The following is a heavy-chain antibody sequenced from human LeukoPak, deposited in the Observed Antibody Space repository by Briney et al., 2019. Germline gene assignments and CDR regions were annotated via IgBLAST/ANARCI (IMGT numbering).Heavy chain of an antibody. D-gene: IGHD2-15*01. CDR2: IYHSGST. Sequence: PSETLSLTCAVSGVSISSGGYSWSWIRQPPGKGLEWIGYIYHSGSTYYNPSLKSRVTISVDGSKNQFSLNLSSVTAADTAVYYCARVSDCSGGSCCSDWFDPWGQGTLVTVSS. CDR3: ARVSDCSGGSCCSDWFDP. CDR1: GVSISSGGYS. J-gene: IGHJ5*02. V-gene: IGHV4-30-2*01.